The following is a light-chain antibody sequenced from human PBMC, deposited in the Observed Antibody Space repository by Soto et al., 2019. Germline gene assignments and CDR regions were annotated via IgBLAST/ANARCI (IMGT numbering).Light chain of an antibody. CDR2: AAS. CDR1: QSISSN. Sequence: DIQMTQSASSLSASVGDRVTITCRASQSISSNLNWHQQKPGNSPKVLIYAASSLQSGVPSRFSGSGSGTDFTLTISSLQPEDFATYYCQQSYSIPYTFGQGTKVDIK. CDR3: QQSYSIPYT. V-gene: IGKV1-39*01. J-gene: IGKJ2*01.